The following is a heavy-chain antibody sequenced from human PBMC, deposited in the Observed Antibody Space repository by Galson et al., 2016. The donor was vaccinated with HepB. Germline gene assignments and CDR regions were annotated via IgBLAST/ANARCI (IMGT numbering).Heavy chain of an antibody. Sequence: SLRLSCATSGFTFSSYAMSWVRQAPGKGLEWVSAISGSGGSTYYADSVKGRFTISRDNSKNTLYLQMNSLRAEDTAVYYCARDRLASGNHLDYWGQGTLVTVSS. D-gene: IGHD4-23*01. V-gene: IGHV3-23*01. CDR3: ARDRLASGNHLDY. CDR1: GFTFSSYA. CDR2: ISGSGGST. J-gene: IGHJ4*02.